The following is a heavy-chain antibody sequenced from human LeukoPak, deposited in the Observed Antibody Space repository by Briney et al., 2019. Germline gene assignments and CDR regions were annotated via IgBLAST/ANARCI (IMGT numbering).Heavy chain of an antibody. CDR3: ARGLVAAAGSQPGDY. CDR1: GFTFSSYS. V-gene: IGHV3-21*01. CDR2: ISSSSSYI. Sequence: GGSLRLSCAASGFTFSSYSMNWVRQAPGKGLEWVSSISSSSSYIYYADSVKGRFTISRDNAKNSLYLQMNSLRAEDTAVYYCARGLVAAAGSQPGDYWGQGTLVTVSS. J-gene: IGHJ4*02. D-gene: IGHD6-13*01.